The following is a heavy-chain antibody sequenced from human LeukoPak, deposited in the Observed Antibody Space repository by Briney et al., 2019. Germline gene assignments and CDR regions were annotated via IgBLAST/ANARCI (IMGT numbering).Heavy chain of an antibody. D-gene: IGHD5-24*01. CDR3: ARLGYKVVDDNTFDY. V-gene: IGHV5-51*01. CDR2: IYPGDPDT. Sequence: GESLKISCKGSGYSFTSYWIGWVRQMPWKGLEWMGIIYPGDPDTRYSPSFQGQVTISADKSISTAYLQWSSLKASDTAMYYCARLGYKVVDDNTFDYWGQGTLVTVSS. J-gene: IGHJ4*02. CDR1: GYSFTSYW.